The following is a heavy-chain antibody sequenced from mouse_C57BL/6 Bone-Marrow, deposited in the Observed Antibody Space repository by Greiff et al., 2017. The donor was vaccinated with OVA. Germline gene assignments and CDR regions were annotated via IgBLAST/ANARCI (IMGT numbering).Heavy chain of an antibody. CDR2: IWSGGST. CDR1: GFSLTSYG. V-gene: IGHV2-4*01. D-gene: IGHD3-1*01. Sequence: QVQLKESGPGLVQPSQSLSITCTVSGFSLTSYGVHWVRQPPGKGLEWLGVIWSGGSTDYNAAFISRLSISKDNSKSQVFFKMNSLQADDTAIYYCAKKIGRGPHYFDYWGQGTTLTVSS. J-gene: IGHJ2*01. CDR3: AKKIGRGPHYFDY.